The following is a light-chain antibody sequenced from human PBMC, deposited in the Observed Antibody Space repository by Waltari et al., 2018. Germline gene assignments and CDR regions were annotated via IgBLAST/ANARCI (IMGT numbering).Light chain of an antibody. J-gene: IGKJ5*01. V-gene: IGKV3-15*01. CDR1: QSVINN. CDR2: DVS. CDR3: QHYNNWPPIT. Sequence: EIVMTQSPATLSVSPGERATLSCRSSQSVINNLAWYQQKPGQAPTLLIYDVSTRATGIPARFSGSGSGTEFTLTISSLQSEDFAVYYCQHYNNWPPITFGQGTRREIK.